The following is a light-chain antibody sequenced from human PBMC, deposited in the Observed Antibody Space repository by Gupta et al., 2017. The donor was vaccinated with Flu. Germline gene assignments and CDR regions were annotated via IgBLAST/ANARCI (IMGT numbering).Light chain of an antibody. Sequence: DIQMTQSPPTRSAPLGDRVTITCRASQSITFYLAWYQQKPRKAPRLLICGASSLQSGAPSMCSGSGSGTVFPLTISILEPDDFATYYWQQYYSFPWTIGQGTKVEIK. CDR1: QSITFY. J-gene: IGKJ1*01. V-gene: IGKV1-5*03. CDR3: QQYYSFPWT. CDR2: GAS.